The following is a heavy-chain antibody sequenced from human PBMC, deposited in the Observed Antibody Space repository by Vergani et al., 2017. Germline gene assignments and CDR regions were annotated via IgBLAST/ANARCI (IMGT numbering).Heavy chain of an antibody. CDR2: ISWNSGSI. CDR1: GFTFDDYA. Sequence: EVQLVESGGGLVQPGRSLRLSCAASGFTFDDYAMHWVRPAPGKGLEWVSGISWNSGSIGYADSVKGRFTISRDNAKNSLYLQMNSLRAEDTAVYYCAKDHYDFWSGYPNLSPFDLWGRGTLVTVSS. D-gene: IGHD3-3*01. J-gene: IGHJ2*01. V-gene: IGHV3-9*01. CDR3: AKDHYDFWSGYPNLSPFDL.